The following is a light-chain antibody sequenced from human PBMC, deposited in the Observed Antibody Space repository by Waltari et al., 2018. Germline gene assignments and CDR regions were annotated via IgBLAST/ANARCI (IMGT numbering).Light chain of an antibody. CDR1: SGHSDYA. CDR2: VNSDGSY. J-gene: IGLJ3*02. V-gene: IGLV4-69*01. Sequence: QLMLTQSPSASASLGASVKLTCTLNSGHSDYAIAWHQQQPEKGPRFLMKVNSDGSYIKGGGIPDRFSGSSSGAERYLTISSLQSEDEADYYCQTGGFGIWVFGGGTKLTVL. CDR3: QTGGFGIWV.